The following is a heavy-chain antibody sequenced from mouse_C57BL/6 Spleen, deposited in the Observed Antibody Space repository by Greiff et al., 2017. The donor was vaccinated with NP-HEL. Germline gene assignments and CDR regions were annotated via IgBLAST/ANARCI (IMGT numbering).Heavy chain of an antibody. J-gene: IGHJ4*01. D-gene: IGHD2-1*01. V-gene: IGHV1-69*01. CDR1: GYTFTSYW. CDR2: IDPSDSYT. CDR3: ARSVYGNLYAMDY. Sequence: VQLQQSGAELVMPGASVKLSCKASGYTFTSYWMHWVKQRPGQGLEWIGEIDPSDSYTNYNQKFKGKSTLTVDKSSSTAYMQLSSLTSEDSAVYYCARSVYGNLYAMDYWGQGTSVTVSS.